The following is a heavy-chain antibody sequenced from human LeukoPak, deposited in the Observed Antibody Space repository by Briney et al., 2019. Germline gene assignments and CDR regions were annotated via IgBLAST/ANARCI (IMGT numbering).Heavy chain of an antibody. CDR3: AKDYYGSGSYYNGDTDY. CDR1: GFTFSSYG. V-gene: IGHV3-30*02. J-gene: IGHJ4*02. D-gene: IGHD3-10*01. CDR2: IRYDGSNK. Sequence: PGGSLRLSCAASGFTFSSYGMHWVRQAPGKGLEWVAFIRYDGSNKYYAGSVKGRFTISRDNSKNTLYLQMNSLRAEDTAVYYCAKDYYGSGSYYNGDTDYWGQGTLVTVSS.